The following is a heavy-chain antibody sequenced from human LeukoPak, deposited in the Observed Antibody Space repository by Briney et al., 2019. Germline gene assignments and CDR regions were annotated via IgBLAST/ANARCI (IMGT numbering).Heavy chain of an antibody. Sequence: PSETLSLTCTVSGGSISSSSYYWGWIRQPPGKGLEWIGSIYYSGSTHYNPSLKSRVTISVDTSKNQFSLKLSSVTAADTAVYYCASIPGGGHWGQGTLVTVSS. J-gene: IGHJ1*01. CDR1: GGSISSSSYY. D-gene: IGHD1-14*01. V-gene: IGHV4-39*07. CDR3: ASIPGGGH. CDR2: IYYSGST.